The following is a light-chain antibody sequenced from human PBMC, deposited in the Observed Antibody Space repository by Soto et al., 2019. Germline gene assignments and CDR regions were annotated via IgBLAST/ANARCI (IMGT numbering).Light chain of an antibody. CDR1: QGISSY. V-gene: IGKV1-8*01. Sequence: AIRMTQSPSSLSASTGDRVTITCRASQGISSYLAWYQQKPGKAPKLLIYAASSLQSGVPSRFSGSGSGTDFTLTISSLQPEDFATYYCQQSYSTPHTFGQGTKVDI. J-gene: IGKJ1*01. CDR2: AAS. CDR3: QQSYSTPHT.